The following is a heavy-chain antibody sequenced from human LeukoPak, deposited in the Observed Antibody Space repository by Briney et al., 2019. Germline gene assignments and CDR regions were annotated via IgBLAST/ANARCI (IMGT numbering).Heavy chain of an antibody. CDR2: IYSGGST. Sequence: GGSLRLSCAASGFTVSTNYMSWVRQAPGKGLEWVSVIYSGGSTSYADSVKGRFTISRDNSKNTLYVQMNNVRAEDTAVYYCARDSSSGWQHDYWGQGTLVTVSP. J-gene: IGHJ4*02. D-gene: IGHD6-19*01. CDR1: GFTVSTNY. CDR3: ARDSSSGWQHDY. V-gene: IGHV3-66*01.